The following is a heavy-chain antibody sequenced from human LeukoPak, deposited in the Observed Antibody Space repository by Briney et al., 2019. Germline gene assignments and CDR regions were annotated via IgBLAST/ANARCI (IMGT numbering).Heavy chain of an antibody. CDR1: GFTFSSFS. Sequence: GGSLRLSCAASGFTFSSFSMNWVREAPGEGLEWVAVISYDGSNKYYADSVKGRFTISRDNSKNTLYLQMNSLRAEDTAVYYCARDRGSSWSHFDYWGQGTLVTVSS. V-gene: IGHV3-30*03. D-gene: IGHD6-13*01. CDR2: ISYDGSNK. J-gene: IGHJ4*02. CDR3: ARDRGSSWSHFDY.